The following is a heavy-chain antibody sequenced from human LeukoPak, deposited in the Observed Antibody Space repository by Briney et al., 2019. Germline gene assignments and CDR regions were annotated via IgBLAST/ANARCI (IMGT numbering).Heavy chain of an antibody. V-gene: IGHV3-23*01. J-gene: IGHJ5*02. D-gene: IGHD6-19*01. CDR3: ATKQWLVRGWFDP. CDR2: ISVSGGNT. CDR1: GFTFSNYA. Sequence: PLGALRLSCAASGFTFSNYAMSWVRQAPGKGLEWVSSISVSGGNTYYADSVKGRFTISRDNSKNTLYLQMNSLTAEDTAVYYCATKQWLVRGWFDPWGQGTLVTVSS.